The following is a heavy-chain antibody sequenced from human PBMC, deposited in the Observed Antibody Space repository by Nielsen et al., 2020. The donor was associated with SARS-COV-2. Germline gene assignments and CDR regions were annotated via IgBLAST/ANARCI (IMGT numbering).Heavy chain of an antibody. CDR2: IYPGDSDT. CDR3: ARVDGTPFNWFDP. Sequence: KVSCKASGYSFISYWIGWVRQMPGKGLEWMGIIYPGDSDTSYSPSFQGQVTISADKSISTAFLQWTSLKASDTAMYYCARVDGTPFNWFDPWGQGTLVTVSS. CDR1: GYSFISYW. V-gene: IGHV5-51*01. J-gene: IGHJ5*02. D-gene: IGHD6-19*01.